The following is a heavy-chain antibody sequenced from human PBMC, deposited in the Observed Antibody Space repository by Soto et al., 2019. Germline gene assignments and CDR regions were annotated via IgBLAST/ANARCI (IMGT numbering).Heavy chain of an antibody. D-gene: IGHD1-26*01. CDR3: ARDGREASGMDV. Sequence: PSETLSLTCTVSGGSISSHYWSWVRQAPRKGLEWIGHIYYRGSTNYNPSLRSRSTISVDTSKNQFSLKLNSVTTADAAVYYCARDGREASGMDVWGQGTNVTVSS. J-gene: IGHJ6*01. CDR1: GGSISSHY. V-gene: IGHV4-59*11. CDR2: IYYRGST.